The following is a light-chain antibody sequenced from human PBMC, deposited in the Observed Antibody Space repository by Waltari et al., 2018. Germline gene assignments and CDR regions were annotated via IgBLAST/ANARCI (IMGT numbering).Light chain of an antibody. Sequence: DIVMTHSPDSLAVSLGERATINCKSSQSVLYSSNNKNYLAWYQQKPGQPPKLLIYWASTRESGVPDRFSGSGSGTDFTLTISSLQAEDVAVSYCQQYYSTPLTFGGGTKVEIK. CDR1: QSVLYSSNNKNY. CDR3: QQYYSTPLT. CDR2: WAS. J-gene: IGKJ4*01. V-gene: IGKV4-1*01.